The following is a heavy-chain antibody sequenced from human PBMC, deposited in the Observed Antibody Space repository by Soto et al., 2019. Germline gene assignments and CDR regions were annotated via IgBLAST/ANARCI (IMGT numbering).Heavy chain of an antibody. J-gene: IGHJ4*02. CDR3: AGSPTTVTTSVAHGRIYLDY. Sequence: QVQLVQSGAEVKKPGSSVKVSCKASGGTFSSYAISWVRQAPGQGLEWMGGIIPIFGTANYAQKFQGRVTITADESTSTAYMELSSLRSEDTAVYYCAGSPTTVTTSVAHGRIYLDYWGQGTLVTVSS. CDR1: GGTFSSYA. CDR2: IIPIFGTA. V-gene: IGHV1-69*01. D-gene: IGHD4-17*01.